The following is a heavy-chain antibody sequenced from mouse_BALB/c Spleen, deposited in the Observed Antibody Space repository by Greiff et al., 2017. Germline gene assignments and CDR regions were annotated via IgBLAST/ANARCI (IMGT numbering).Heavy chain of an antibody. CDR1: GFTFSSYT. D-gene: IGHD1-1*01. CDR2: ISNGGGST. CDR3: ARPSYYYGTFGFAY. J-gene: IGHJ3*01. V-gene: IGHV5-12-2*01. Sequence: EVKLVESGGGLVQPGGSLKLSCAASGFTFSSYTMSWVRQTPEKRLEWVAYISNGGGSTYYPDTVKGRFTISRDNAKNTLYLQMSSLKSEDTAMYYCARPSYYYGTFGFAYWGQGTLVTVSA.